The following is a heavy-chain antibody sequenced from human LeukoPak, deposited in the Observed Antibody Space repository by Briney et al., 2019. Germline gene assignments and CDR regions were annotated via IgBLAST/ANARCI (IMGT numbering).Heavy chain of an antibody. D-gene: IGHD6-19*01. CDR3: AVVPGYSSGWYEY. V-gene: IGHV4-4*02. CDR2: IYHSGST. J-gene: IGHJ4*02. Sequence: SETLSLTCAVSGGSISSSNWWSWVRQPPGKGLEWIGEIYHSGSTNYNPSLKSRVTISVDKSKNQFSLKLSSVTAADTAVYYCAVVPGYSSGWYEYWGQGTLVTVSS. CDR1: GGSISSSNW.